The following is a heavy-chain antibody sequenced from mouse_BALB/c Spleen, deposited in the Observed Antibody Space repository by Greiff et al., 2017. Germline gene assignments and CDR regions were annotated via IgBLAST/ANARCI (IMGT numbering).Heavy chain of an antibody. J-gene: IGHJ4*01. CDR3: ARWGYGTWDYYAMDY. Sequence: EVQGVESGPGLVKPSQSLSLTCTVTGYSITSDYAWNWIRQFPGNKLEWMGYISYSGSTSYNPSLKSRISITRDTSKNQFFLQLNSVTTEDTATYYCARWGYGTWDYYAMDYWGQGTSVTVSS. V-gene: IGHV3-2*02. CDR2: ISYSGST. CDR1: GYSITSDYA. D-gene: IGHD2-10*02.